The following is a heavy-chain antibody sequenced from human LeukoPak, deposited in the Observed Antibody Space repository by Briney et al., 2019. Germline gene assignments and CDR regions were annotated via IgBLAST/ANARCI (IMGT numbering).Heavy chain of an antibody. V-gene: IGHV3-30*04. J-gene: IGHJ4*02. CDR2: ISHDGSNR. CDR1: GITFNSYA. CDR3: AREVGSHYRLDY. D-gene: IGHD1-26*01. Sequence: GRSLRLSCAASGITFNSYAMHWVRQAPGKGLEWVAVISHDGSNRYYGDSVKGRFTISRDNSKNTLFLQMDSLRAEDTAVYYCAREVGSHYRLDYWGQGTLVTVSS.